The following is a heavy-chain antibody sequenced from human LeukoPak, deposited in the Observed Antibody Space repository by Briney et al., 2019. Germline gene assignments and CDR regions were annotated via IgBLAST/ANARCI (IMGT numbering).Heavy chain of an antibody. J-gene: IGHJ6*02. Sequence: ASVKVSCKASGYTFTSYAMNWVRQAPGQGLGWMGWINTNTGNPTYAQGFTGRFVFSLDTSVSTAYLQISSLKAEDTAVYYCARDVLTIVGYYGMDVWGQGTTVTVSS. CDR2: INTNTGNP. CDR3: ARDVLTIVGYYGMDV. CDR1: GYTFTSYA. V-gene: IGHV7-4-1*02. D-gene: IGHD3-3*01.